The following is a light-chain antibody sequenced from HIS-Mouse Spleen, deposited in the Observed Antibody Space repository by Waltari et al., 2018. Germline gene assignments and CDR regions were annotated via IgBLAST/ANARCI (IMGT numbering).Light chain of an antibody. Sequence: SSELTQDPAVSVALGQTVRITCQGDSLRSYYASWYRQKPGQAPVLFIYGKNNRPSGIPDRFAGSSSGNTASLTITVAQAEDEADYYCNSRDSSGNHYVFGTGTKVTVL. CDR3: NSRDSSGNHYV. CDR1: SLRSYY. V-gene: IGLV3-19*01. CDR2: GKN. J-gene: IGLJ1*01.